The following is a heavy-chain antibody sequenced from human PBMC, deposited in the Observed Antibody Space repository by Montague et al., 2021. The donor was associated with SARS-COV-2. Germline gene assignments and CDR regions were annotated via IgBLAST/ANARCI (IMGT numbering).Heavy chain of an antibody. Sequence: SLRLSCAASGFTFSSYAMSWVRQAPGKGLEWVAGISGSGGRTYYADSAKGRFTVSRDNSKKPLYLQMNSLRAEDTAVYYCAKDPGRLWFEELFYDAFDVWGQGAMVTVSS. J-gene: IGHJ3*01. CDR2: ISGSGGRT. D-gene: IGHD3-10*01. V-gene: IGHV3-23*01. CDR1: GFTFSSYA. CDR3: AKDPGRLWFEELFYDAFDV.